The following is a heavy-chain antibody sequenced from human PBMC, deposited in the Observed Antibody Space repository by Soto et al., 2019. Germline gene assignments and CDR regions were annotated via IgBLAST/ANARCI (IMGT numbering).Heavy chain of an antibody. V-gene: IGHV3-23*01. Sequence: GGSLRLSCAASGFTFSSYAMTWVRQAPGKGLEWVSSIYGGGTTYYADSVKGRFTISRDNSKNTLSLQMNSLRAEDTAVYYCAKTGGPTAIHPFDFWGQGTLVTVSS. CDR2: IYGGGTT. CDR1: GFTFSSYA. CDR3: AKTGGPTAIHPFDF. J-gene: IGHJ4*02. D-gene: IGHD2-21*02.